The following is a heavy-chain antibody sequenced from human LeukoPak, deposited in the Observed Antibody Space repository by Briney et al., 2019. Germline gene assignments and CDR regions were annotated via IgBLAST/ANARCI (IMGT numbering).Heavy chain of an antibody. Sequence: ASVKVSCKASGYTFTSYGISWVRQAPGQGLEWMGIINPSGGSTSYAQKFQGRVTMTRDTSTSTVYMELSSLRSEDTAVYYCARVRASIGSIDYWGQGTLVTVSS. CDR1: GYTFTSYG. CDR3: ARVRASIGSIDY. V-gene: IGHV1-46*01. D-gene: IGHD3-22*01. CDR2: INPSGGST. J-gene: IGHJ4*02.